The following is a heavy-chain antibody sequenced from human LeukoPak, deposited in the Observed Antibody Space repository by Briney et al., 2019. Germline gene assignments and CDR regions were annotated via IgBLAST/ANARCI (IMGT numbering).Heavy chain of an antibody. D-gene: IGHD3-10*01. CDR3: AKASSGSYPTFWDY. Sequence: GRSLRLSCAASGFTFDDYAMHWVRQAPGKGLEWVPGISWNSGSIGYADSVKGRFTISRDNAKNSLYLQMNSLRAEDAALYYCAKASSGSYPTFWDYWGQGTLVTVSS. CDR2: ISWNSGSI. J-gene: IGHJ4*02. V-gene: IGHV3-9*01. CDR1: GFTFDDYA.